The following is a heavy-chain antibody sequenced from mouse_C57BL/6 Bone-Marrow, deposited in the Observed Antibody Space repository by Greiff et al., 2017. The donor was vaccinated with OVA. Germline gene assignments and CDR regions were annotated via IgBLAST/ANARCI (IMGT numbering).Heavy chain of an antibody. V-gene: IGHV10-3*01. CDR1: GFTFNTYA. CDR2: ISSKSSNYAT. Sequence: EVTVVESGGGLVQPKGSLKLSCAASGFTFNTYAMHWVRQAPGTGLEWVARISSKSSNYATYYADSVKDRCTISRDDSQSMLYLQMNNLTTADTAMYYCVGVGVRYWYFDVWGTGTTVTVSS. CDR3: VGVGVRYWYFDV. J-gene: IGHJ1*03.